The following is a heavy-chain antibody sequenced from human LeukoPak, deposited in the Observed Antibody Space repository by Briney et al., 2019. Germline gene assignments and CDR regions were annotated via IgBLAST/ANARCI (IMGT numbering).Heavy chain of an antibody. J-gene: IGHJ6*03. CDR1: GFTFSSYE. V-gene: IGHV3-48*03. Sequence: GGSLRLSCAASGFTFSSYEIHCVRQAPGKGLEWGSYISSSGSTIYYADSVKGRFTISRDNAKNSLYLQMNSLRAEDTAVYYCARASPPYYNMDVWGKGTTVTISS. CDR2: ISSSGSTI. CDR3: ARASPPYYNMDV.